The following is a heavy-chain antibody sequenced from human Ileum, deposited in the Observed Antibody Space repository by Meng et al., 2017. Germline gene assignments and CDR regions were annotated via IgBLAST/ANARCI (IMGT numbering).Heavy chain of an antibody. J-gene: IGHJ5*02. D-gene: IGHD3-10*01. V-gene: IGHV2-5*01. Sequence: QITLKESGPTRVKPTQTLTLTCTFSGFLLSTSGVGVGWIRQPPGKALEWLALIYWNDDKRYSPSLKSRLTITKDTSKNQVVLTMTNMDPVDTATYYCAHHYYYGSGSYTWFDPWGQGTLVTVSS. CDR3: AHHYYYGSGSYTWFDP. CDR1: GFLLSTSGVG. CDR2: IYWNDDK.